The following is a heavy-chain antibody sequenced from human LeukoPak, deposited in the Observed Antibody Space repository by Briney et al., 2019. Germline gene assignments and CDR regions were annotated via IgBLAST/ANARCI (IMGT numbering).Heavy chain of an antibody. D-gene: IGHD3-3*01. CDR3: AKAPITIFGVGFGYFDY. CDR2: ISWNSGSI. CDR1: GLTFDDYA. J-gene: IGHJ4*02. Sequence: GGSLRLSCAASGLTFDDYAMHWVRQAPGKGLEWVSGISWNSGSIGYADSVKGRFTISRDNAKNSLYLQMNSLRAEDTALYYCAKAPITIFGVGFGYFDYWGQGTLVTVSS. V-gene: IGHV3-9*01.